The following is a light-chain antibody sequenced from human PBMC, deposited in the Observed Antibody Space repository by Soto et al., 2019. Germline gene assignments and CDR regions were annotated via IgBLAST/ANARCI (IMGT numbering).Light chain of an antibody. J-gene: IGLJ2*01. CDR3: GSYTRNYTLV. Sequence: QSALTQPASVSGSPGQSITISCTGTSNDVGAYNFVSWYQQHPDKAPRLMISDVTNRPSGVSNRFSGSKSGNTASLTISGLQAEDEADYYCGSYTRNYTLVFGGGAKLTVL. CDR1: SNDVGAYNF. V-gene: IGLV2-14*03. CDR2: DVT.